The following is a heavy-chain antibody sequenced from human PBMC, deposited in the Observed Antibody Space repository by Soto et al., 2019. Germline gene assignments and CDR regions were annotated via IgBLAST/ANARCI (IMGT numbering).Heavy chain of an antibody. J-gene: IGHJ4*02. V-gene: IGHV4-61*01. Sequence: QVQLQESGPGLVKPSETLSLTCTVSGGSVSSGSYYWSWIRQPPGKGLEWIGYIYYSGSTNYNPSLKSLFTISVDTSKNQFSLQLSSVTAADTAVYYCARGPSSTVTTSLDYWGKGTLVTVSS. CDR1: GGSVSSGSYY. CDR3: ARGPSSTVTTSLDY. CDR2: IYYSGST. D-gene: IGHD4-17*01.